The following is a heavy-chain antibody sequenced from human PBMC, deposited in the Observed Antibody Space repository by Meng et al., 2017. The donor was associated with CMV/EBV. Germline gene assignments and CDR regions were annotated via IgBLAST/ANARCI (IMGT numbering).Heavy chain of an antibody. Sequence: GESLKISCAASGFTFSSYAMSWVRQAPGKGLEWVSAISGSGGSTYYADSVKGRFTISRDNSKNTLYLQMNSLRAEDTAVYYCANFDITGTRIFRRGGVNFDYWGQGTLVTVSS. CDR2: ISGSGGST. CDR1: GFTFSSYA. CDR3: ANFDITGTRIFRRGGVNFDY. D-gene: IGHD1-7*01. V-gene: IGHV3-23*01. J-gene: IGHJ4*02.